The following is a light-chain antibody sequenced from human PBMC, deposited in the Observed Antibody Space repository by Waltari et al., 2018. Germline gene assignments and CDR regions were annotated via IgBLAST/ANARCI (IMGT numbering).Light chain of an antibody. V-gene: IGLV5-45*02. CDR3: VIWHSSAWV. Sequence: QAVLTQPSSLSASPGASASLTCTFRSGINVGAYMIYWYQQKPGSPPQFLLMYKSDSDKQQGSGVPSRFSGSKDASANAGILVISGLQSEDEADYYCVIWHSSAWVFGGGTKLTVL. CDR2: YKSDSDK. CDR1: SGINVGAYM. J-gene: IGLJ3*02.